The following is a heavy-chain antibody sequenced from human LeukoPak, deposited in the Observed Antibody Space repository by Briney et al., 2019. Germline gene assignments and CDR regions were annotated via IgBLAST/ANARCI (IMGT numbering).Heavy chain of an antibody. D-gene: IGHD2-2*01. J-gene: IGHJ4*02. V-gene: IGHV4-34*01. CDR3: ARRPLGYCSSTSCPTPYYFDY. Sequence: SETLSLTCAVYGGSFSGYYWSWIRQPPGKGLEWIGEINHSGSTNYNPSLKSRVTISVNTSKNQFSLKLSSVTAADTAVYYCARRPLGYCSSTSCPTPYYFDYWGQGTLVTVSS. CDR2: INHSGST. CDR1: GGSFSGYY.